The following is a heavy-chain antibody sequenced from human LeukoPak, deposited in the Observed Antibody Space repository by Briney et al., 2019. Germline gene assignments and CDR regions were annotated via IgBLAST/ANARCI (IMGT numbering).Heavy chain of an antibody. D-gene: IGHD6-13*01. Sequence: SETLSLTCTVSGGSISSYYWSWIRQPPGKGLEWVWYIYTSGSTNYNPSLKSRVTISVDTSKNQFSLKLSSVTAADTAVYYCARLPRIAAAGSNGDPFDYWGQGTLVTVSS. V-gene: IGHV4-4*09. J-gene: IGHJ4*02. CDR2: IYTSGST. CDR3: ARLPRIAAAGSNGDPFDY. CDR1: GGSISSYY.